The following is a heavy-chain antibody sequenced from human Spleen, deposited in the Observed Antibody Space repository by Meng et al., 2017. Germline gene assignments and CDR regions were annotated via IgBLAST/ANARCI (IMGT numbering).Heavy chain of an antibody. V-gene: IGHV7-4-1*02. J-gene: IGHJ4*02. CDR1: GYTFTSYA. D-gene: IGHD3-10*01. CDR2: ITTNTGNP. CDR3: ARGGGRNPVDY. Sequence: QVQLVQSGSELKTPGASVKVSCRASGYTFTSYAINWVRQAPGQGLEWMGWITTNTGNPTYAQGFTGRFVFSLDTSVSTAYLQISSLKAEDTAVYYCARGGGRNPVDYWGQGTLVTVSS.